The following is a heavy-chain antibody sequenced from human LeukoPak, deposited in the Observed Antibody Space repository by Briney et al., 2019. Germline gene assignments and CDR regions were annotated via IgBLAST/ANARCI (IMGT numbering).Heavy chain of an antibody. CDR3: ARDHCSSTSCYIGY. D-gene: IGHD2-2*02. Sequence: GGSLRLSCAASGFTFSDCYMSWIRQAPGKGLEWVSYISSSGSTIYYADSVKGRFTISRDNAKNSLYLQMNSLRAEDTAVYYCARDHCSSTSCYIGYWGQGTLVTVSS. J-gene: IGHJ4*02. CDR2: ISSSGSTI. V-gene: IGHV3-11*01. CDR1: GFTFSDCY.